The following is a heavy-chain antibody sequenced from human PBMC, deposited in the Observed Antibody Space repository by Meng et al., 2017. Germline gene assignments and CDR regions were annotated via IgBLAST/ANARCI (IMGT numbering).Heavy chain of an antibody. CDR3: ARAPLYCSGGSCYRDYFDY. J-gene: IGHJ4*02. V-gene: IGHV5-51*01. D-gene: IGHD2-15*01. CDR2: IYPGDSDT. Sequence: GASLKISCKGSGYSFTSYWIGWVRQMPGKGLEWMGSIYPGDSDTRYSPSFQGQVTISADKSISTAYLQWSSLKASDTAIYYCARAPLYCSGGSCYRDYFDYWGQGTLVTVSS. CDR1: GYSFTSYW.